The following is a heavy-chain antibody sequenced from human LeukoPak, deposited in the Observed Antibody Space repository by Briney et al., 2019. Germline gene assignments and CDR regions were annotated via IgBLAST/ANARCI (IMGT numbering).Heavy chain of an antibody. CDR1: GYTFTSYG. D-gene: IGHD6-13*01. J-gene: IGHJ4*02. CDR3: ARARRSSQPIDY. CDR2: ISAYSSNT. V-gene: IGHV1-18*01. Sequence: ASVKVSCKASGYTFTSYGISWVRQAPGQGLEWMGWISAYSSNTNYALKLQGRVIMTTDTSTSTAYMELRSLRSDDTAVYYCARARRSSQPIDYWGQGTLVTVSS.